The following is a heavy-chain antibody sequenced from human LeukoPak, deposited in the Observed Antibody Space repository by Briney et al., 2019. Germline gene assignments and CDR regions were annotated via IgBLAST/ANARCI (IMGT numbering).Heavy chain of an antibody. CDR1: GATIRSGDYY. Sequence: PSETLSLTCTVSGATIRSGDYYWSWIRQPPGKGLEWIGYIYDSGSTYYNPSLKSRTTISVDTSENRFSLKLSSVTATDTAVYYCARDCSGGSCYGAFDIWGQGTMVTVSS. J-gene: IGHJ3*02. CDR3: ARDCSGGSCYGAFDI. D-gene: IGHD2-15*01. CDR2: IYDSGST. V-gene: IGHV4-30-4*01.